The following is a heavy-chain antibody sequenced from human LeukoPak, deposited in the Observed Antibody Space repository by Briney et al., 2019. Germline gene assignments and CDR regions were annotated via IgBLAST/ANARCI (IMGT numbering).Heavy chain of an antibody. D-gene: IGHD6-13*01. J-gene: IGHJ4*02. CDR1: GFTFIGYA. Sequence: PGGSLRLSCAASGFTFIGYAMHWVRQAPGKGLEWVAVISSDGSKKYYADSVKGRFTLSRDNSQNTLYLQMNSLRPEDTAVYYCARAGQQLGFDYWGQGTLVTVSS. CDR3: ARAGQQLGFDY. V-gene: IGHV3-30*04. CDR2: ISSDGSKK.